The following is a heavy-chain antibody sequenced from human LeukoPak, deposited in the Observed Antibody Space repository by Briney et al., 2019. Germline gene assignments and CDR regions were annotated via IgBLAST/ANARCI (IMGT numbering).Heavy chain of an antibody. CDR3: ARESSYGGNEDWFDP. CDR2: INPNSGGT. J-gene: IGHJ5*02. V-gene: IGHV1-2*02. D-gene: IGHD4-23*01. Sequence: ASVKVSCKASGYTFTGYYMHWVRQAPGQGLEWVGWINPNSGGTNYAQKFQGRVTMTRDTSIRTAYMDLSRLRSDDTAVYYCARESSYGGNEDWFDPWGQGTLVTVSS. CDR1: GYTFTGYY.